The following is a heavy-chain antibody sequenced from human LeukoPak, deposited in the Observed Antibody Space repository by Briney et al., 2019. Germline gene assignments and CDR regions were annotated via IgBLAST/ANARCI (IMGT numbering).Heavy chain of an antibody. CDR1: GYTFTSYG. J-gene: IGHJ6*03. V-gene: IGHV1-18*01. D-gene: IGHD6-13*01. Sequence: ASVKVPCKAAGYTFTSYGISWVRQAPGQGLEWMGWFSAYNGNTNYAQKLQGRVTMTTDTSASTAYMELRSLRSDDTAVYYCARDGPSSYYMDVWGKGTTVTVSS. CDR2: FSAYNGNT. CDR3: ARDGPSSYYMDV.